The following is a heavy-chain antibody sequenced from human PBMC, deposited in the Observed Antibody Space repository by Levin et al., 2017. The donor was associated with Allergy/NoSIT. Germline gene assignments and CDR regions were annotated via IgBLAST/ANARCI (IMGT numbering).Heavy chain of an antibody. CDR2: IWYDGSNK. V-gene: IGHV3-33*01. CDR3: ARDSFYCSGGSCYPDAFDI. CDR1: GFTFSSYG. J-gene: IGHJ3*02. D-gene: IGHD2-15*01. Sequence: GESLKISCAASGFTFSSYGMHWVRQAPGKGLEWVAVIWYDGSNKYYADSVKGRFTISRDNSKNTLYLQMNSLRAEDTAVYYCARDSFYCSGGSCYPDAFDIWGQGTMVTVSS.